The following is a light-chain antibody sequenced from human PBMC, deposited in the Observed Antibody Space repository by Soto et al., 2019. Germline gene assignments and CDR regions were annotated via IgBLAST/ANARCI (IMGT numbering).Light chain of an antibody. CDR1: QDISNY. CDR2: DAS. CDR3: QQYDNLPLT. V-gene: IGKV1-33*01. Sequence: DIQMTQSPSSLSASVGDRVTITCQASQDISNYLNWYQQKPGKAPKLLIYDASNLETGVPSRFSGRGSGTDFTFTISSLPPEDIATYYCQQYDNLPLTFGGGTKVEIK. J-gene: IGKJ4*01.